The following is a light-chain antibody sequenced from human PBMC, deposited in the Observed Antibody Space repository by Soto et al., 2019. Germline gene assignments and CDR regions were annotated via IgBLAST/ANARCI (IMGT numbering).Light chain of an antibody. CDR2: EVI. Sequence: QSALTHPASVSGSPGQSITISCTGTPNDVATYNLVSWHQHHPGKAPKVIIYEVIKRPSGVSDRFSGSKSGNTASLTISGLQAEDEADYFCCSYAGGNTFVFGGGTKLTVL. J-gene: IGLJ2*01. V-gene: IGLV2-23*02. CDR1: PNDVATYNL. CDR3: CSYAGGNTFV.